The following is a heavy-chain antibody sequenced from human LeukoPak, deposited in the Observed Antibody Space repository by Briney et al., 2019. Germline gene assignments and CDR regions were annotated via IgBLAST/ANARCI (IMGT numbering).Heavy chain of an antibody. CDR2: ISSSSSTI. D-gene: IGHD5-18*01. CDR3: ARDGGYSYGYGY. V-gene: IGHV3-48*04. J-gene: IGHJ4*02. CDR1: GFTFSSYS. Sequence: GGSLRLSCAASGFTFSSYSMNWVRQAPGKGLEWFSYISSSSSTIYYADSVKGRFTISRDNAKNSLYLQMNSLRAEDTAVYYCARDGGYSYGYGYWGQGTLVTVSS.